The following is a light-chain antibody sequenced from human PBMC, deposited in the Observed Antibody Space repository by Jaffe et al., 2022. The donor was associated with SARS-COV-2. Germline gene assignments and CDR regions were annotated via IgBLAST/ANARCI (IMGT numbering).Light chain of an antibody. CDR3: QVWHSSTDVV. Sequence: SYVLTQPPSVSVAPGQTAKITCGANNIGGKSVHWYQQKPGQAPVLVVYDDSDRPSRIPARFSGSNSGDTATLTISRVEAGDEADYYCQVWHSSTDVVFGGGTKLTVL. V-gene: IGLV3-21*02. CDR2: DDS. J-gene: IGLJ2*01. CDR1: NIGGKS.